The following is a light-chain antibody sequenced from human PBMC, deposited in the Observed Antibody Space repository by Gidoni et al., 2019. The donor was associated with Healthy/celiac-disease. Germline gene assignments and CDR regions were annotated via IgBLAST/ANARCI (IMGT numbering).Light chain of an antibody. V-gene: IGKV3-15*01. Sequence: EIVMTQSPATLSVSPGERATLSCRASQSVSSNLVWYQQKPGQAPRLLNYGASTRATGIPARFSGSGSGTEFTLTISSLQSEDFAVYYCQQYNNWPLYTFGQGTKLEIK. CDR1: QSVSSN. CDR3: QQYNNWPLYT. CDR2: GAS. J-gene: IGKJ2*01.